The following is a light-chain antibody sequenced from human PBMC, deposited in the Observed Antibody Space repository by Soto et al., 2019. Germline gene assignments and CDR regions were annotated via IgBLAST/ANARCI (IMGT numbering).Light chain of an antibody. CDR1: QTISNY. Sequence: IQMTQSPSSVSASLGDRVTITCRASQTISNYLNWYQQKSGRAPELLVYAASNLQSGVPSRFTGSGSGTHFTLTISGLEPADFATYFCQQSYNTPITFGQGTRLEIK. CDR2: AAS. J-gene: IGKJ5*01. CDR3: QQSYNTPIT. V-gene: IGKV1-39*01.